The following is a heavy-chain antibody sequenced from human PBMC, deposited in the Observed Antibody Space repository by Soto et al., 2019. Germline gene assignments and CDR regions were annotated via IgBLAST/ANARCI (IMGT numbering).Heavy chain of an antibody. CDR1: GFTFSSYG. V-gene: IGHV3-30*18. Sequence: PGGSLRLSCVASGFTFSSYGINWVRQAPGKGLEWVGVISSDGETKYYADSVKGRFTISRDNSKNTLYLQMDSLRPEDTAVYYCAKEVAVAGDLDYWGHGTLVTVSS. J-gene: IGHJ4*01. CDR3: AKEVAVAGDLDY. CDR2: ISSDGETK. D-gene: IGHD6-19*01.